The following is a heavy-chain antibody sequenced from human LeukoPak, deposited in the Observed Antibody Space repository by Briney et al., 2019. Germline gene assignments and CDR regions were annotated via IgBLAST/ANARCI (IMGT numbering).Heavy chain of an antibody. J-gene: IGHJ4*02. CDR1: GGSISSYY. Sequence: SETLSLTCTVSGGSISSYYWSWIRQPPGKGLEWIGYIYYSGSTNYNPSLKSRVTISVDTSKNQFSLKLSSVTAADTAVYYCARVTAFPTQIDYWGQGTLVTVSS. CDR2: IYYSGST. CDR3: ARVTAFPTQIDY. V-gene: IGHV4-59*01. D-gene: IGHD2/OR15-2a*01.